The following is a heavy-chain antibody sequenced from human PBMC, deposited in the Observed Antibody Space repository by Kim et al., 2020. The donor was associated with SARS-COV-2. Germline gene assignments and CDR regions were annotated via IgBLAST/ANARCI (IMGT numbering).Heavy chain of an antibody. V-gene: IGHV3-74*01. D-gene: IGHD2-2*02. Sequence: GGSLRLSCAASGFSFSASWMNWVRQTPGKGLVWVSRSNSDGSSTSYADSVKGRFTISRDNAKNTLYLQMNSLTAEDTAVYYCVRDMNLYIGMEFDYWGQGTLVTVSS. CDR2: SNSDGSST. CDR1: GFSFSASW. CDR3: VRDMNLYIGMEFDY. J-gene: IGHJ4*02.